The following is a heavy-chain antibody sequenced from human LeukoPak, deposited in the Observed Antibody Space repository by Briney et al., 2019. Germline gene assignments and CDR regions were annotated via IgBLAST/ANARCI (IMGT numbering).Heavy chain of an antibody. D-gene: IGHD3-10*01. CDR1: GFTFSIHG. CDR2: IGGSGDHT. CDR3: TKEGASLGSGYFDC. V-gene: IGHV3-23*01. J-gene: IGHJ4*02. Sequence: GGSLRLSCAASGFTFSIHGMNWVRQAPGKGLEWVAAIGGSGDHTFYADSVKGRFTISRDNSKNTLYLQMNSLRVEDAALYYCTKEGASLGSGYFDCWGQGTRVTVSS.